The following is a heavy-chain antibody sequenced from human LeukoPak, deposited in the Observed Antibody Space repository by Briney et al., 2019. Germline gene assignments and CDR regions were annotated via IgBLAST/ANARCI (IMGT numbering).Heavy chain of an antibody. V-gene: IGHV3-53*01. D-gene: IGHD3-10*01. CDR2: IYSGGST. CDR1: GFTVSSNY. J-gene: IGHJ4*02. CDR3: ARGYYGSPVDY. Sequence: HSGGSLRLSCAASGFTVSSNYMSWVRQAPGKGLEWVSVIYSGGSTYYADSVKGRFTISRDNSKNTLYLQMNSLRAEDTAVYYCARGYYGSPVDYWGQGTLVTVSS.